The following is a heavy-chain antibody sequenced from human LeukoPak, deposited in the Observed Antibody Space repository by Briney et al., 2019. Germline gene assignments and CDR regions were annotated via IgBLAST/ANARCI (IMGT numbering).Heavy chain of an antibody. J-gene: IGHJ4*02. V-gene: IGHV1-69*13. CDR1: GGTFSSYA. CDR2: IIPIFGTA. D-gene: IGHD4-23*01. CDR3: ARAGHYGGNSLGY. Sequence: SVKVSCKASGGTFSSYAISWVRQAPGQGLEWMGGIIPIFGTANYAQKFQGRVTITADESTSTAYMELSSLRSEDTAVYYCARAGHYGGNSLGYWGQGTLVAVSS.